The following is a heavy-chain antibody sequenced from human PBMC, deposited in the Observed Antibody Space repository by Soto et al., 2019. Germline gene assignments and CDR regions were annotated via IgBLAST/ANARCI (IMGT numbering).Heavy chain of an antibody. D-gene: IGHD3-10*01. J-gene: IGHJ6*02. CDR1: GLTVSQNY. V-gene: IGHV3-53*01. Sequence: GGSLRLSCVASGLTVSQNYMAWVRQGPGMGLEWVSVIYKNDTRYYADSVKGRFTISRDTSKNALSLQMDSLRAEDTAVYYCVRPRPSGENYGMDVWGQGTTVTVSS. CDR3: VRPRPSGENYGMDV. CDR2: IYKNDTR.